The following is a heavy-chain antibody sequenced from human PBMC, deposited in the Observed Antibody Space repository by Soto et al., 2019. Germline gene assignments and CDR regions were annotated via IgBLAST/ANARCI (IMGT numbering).Heavy chain of an antibody. J-gene: IGHJ4*02. CDR3: AKDPDSSSWYGKYFDY. CDR2: ISYDGSNK. V-gene: IGHV3-30*18. D-gene: IGHD6-13*01. Sequence: GGSLRLSCTASGFPFSSYGMHWVRQAPGKGLEWVAVISYDGSNKYYADSVKGRFTISRDNSKNTLYLQMNSLRAEDTAVYYCAKDPDSSSWYGKYFDYWGQGTLVTVSS. CDR1: GFPFSSYG.